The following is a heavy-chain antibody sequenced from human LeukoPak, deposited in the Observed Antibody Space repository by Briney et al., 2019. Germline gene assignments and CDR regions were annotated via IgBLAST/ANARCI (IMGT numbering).Heavy chain of an antibody. J-gene: IGHJ4*02. V-gene: IGHV3-23*01. CDR1: GFSFSNYA. D-gene: IGHD3-9*01. CDR2: FSGRDDST. Sequence: GASLRLSCAASGFSFSNYAMSWVRQVPGKGLEWVSAFSGRDDSTYYADSVKGRFTISRDTSKNTLYLQMNSLRAEDTAVYYCAKWGDYDVLTGYYDSDYWGQGTLVTVSS. CDR3: AKWGDYDVLTGYYDSDY.